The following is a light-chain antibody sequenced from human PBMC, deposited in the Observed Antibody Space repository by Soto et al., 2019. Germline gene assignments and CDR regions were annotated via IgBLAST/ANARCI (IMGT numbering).Light chain of an antibody. Sequence: DIQMTQSPSTLSASVGDRVTITCRASQSISSWLAWYQQKPGKAPKLLIYDASSLESGVPSRFSGSGSGTEFTLTISSLQPYDFATYYCQQYNSYSQTFGQGTKVEI. CDR1: QSISSW. CDR2: DAS. J-gene: IGKJ1*01. V-gene: IGKV1-5*01. CDR3: QQYNSYSQT.